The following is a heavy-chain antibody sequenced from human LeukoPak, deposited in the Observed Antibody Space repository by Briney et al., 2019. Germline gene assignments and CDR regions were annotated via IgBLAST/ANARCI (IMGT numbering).Heavy chain of an antibody. CDR3: ARERITMVRGAKSNWFDP. CDR2: INPNSGGT. D-gene: IGHD3-10*01. Sequence: GASVKVSGKASGYTFTGYYMHWVRQAPGQGLKWMGWINPNSGGTNYAQKFQGRVTMTRDTSISTAYMELSRLRSDDTAVYYCARERITMVRGAKSNWFDPWGQGTLVTVSS. CDR1: GYTFTGYY. J-gene: IGHJ5*02. V-gene: IGHV1-2*02.